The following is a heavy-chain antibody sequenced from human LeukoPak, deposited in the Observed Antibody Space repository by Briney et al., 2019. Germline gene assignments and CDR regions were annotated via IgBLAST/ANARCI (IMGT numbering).Heavy chain of an antibody. CDR2: IYHSGST. CDR3: ARGTYSSGWYHAFDI. D-gene: IGHD6-19*01. Sequence: PSETLSLTCAVSGGSISSSNWWSWVRQPPGKGLEWIGEIYHSGSTNYNPSLKSRVTISVDKSKNQFSLKLSSVTAADTAVYYCARGTYSSGWYHAFDIWGQGTMVTVSS. V-gene: IGHV4-4*02. J-gene: IGHJ3*02. CDR1: GGSISSSNW.